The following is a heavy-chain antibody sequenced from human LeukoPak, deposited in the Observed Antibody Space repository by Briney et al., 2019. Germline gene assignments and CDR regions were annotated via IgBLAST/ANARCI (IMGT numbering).Heavy chain of an antibody. Sequence: GGSLRLSCAASGFTISSYGMHWVRQAPGKGLEWVAFIRYDGSNKYYADSVKGRFTISRDNSKNTLYLQMNSLRTEDTAVYYCAKARDDYNYGGDYWGQGTLVTVSS. J-gene: IGHJ4*02. D-gene: IGHD5-24*01. CDR2: IRYDGSNK. V-gene: IGHV3-30*02. CDR3: AKARDDYNYGGDY. CDR1: GFTISSYG.